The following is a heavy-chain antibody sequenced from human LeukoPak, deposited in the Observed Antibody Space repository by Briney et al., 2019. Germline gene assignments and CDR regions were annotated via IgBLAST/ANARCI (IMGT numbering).Heavy chain of an antibody. V-gene: IGHV1-58*01. CDR1: GFTFTSSA. D-gene: IGHD4-17*01. J-gene: IGHJ6*04. CDR2: IVVGSGNI. CDR3: AAVGTTDYYYGMDV. Sequence: ASVKVSCKASGFTFTSSAVQWVRQARGQRLEWIGWIVVGSGNINYAQKFQERVTITRDMSTSTAYMELSSLRSEDTAVYYCAAVGTTDYYYGMDVWGKGTTVTVSS.